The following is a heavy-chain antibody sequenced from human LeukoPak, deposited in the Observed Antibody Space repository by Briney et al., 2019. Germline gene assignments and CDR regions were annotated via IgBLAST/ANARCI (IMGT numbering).Heavy chain of an antibody. Sequence: GGSLRLSCAASGFTFSTYGMSWVRQAPGEGLEWVSTISISGGGTYCADSVKGRFTISRDNSKNTVYLDMNGVRAEGTAVYYCAQVFSSRNFPFDYWGQGTQVTVSS. D-gene: IGHD3-10*01. J-gene: IGHJ4*02. V-gene: IGHV3-23*01. CDR3: AQVFSSRNFPFDY. CDR1: GFTFSTYG. CDR2: ISISGGGT.